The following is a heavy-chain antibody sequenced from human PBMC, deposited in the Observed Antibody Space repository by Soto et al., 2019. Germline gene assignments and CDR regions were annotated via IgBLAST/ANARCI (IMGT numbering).Heavy chain of an antibody. J-gene: IGHJ6*02. CDR2: IYYSGST. CDR3: ARAGAKYGYYYYYGMDV. CDR1: GGSISSGGYY. Sequence: SETLSLTCTVSGGSISSGGYYWSWIRQHPGKGLEWIGYIYYSGSTYYNPSLKSRVTISVDTSKNQFSLKLSSVTAADTAVYYCARAGAKYGYYYYYGMDVWGQGTTVTVPS. D-gene: IGHD2-8*01. V-gene: IGHV4-31*03.